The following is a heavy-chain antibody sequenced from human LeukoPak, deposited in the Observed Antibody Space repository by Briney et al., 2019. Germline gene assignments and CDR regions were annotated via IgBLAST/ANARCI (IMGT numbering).Heavy chain of an antibody. CDR1: GFTFMNYV. J-gene: IGHJ2*01. CDR3: ARKITMVRGPLIKGYFDL. Sequence: PGGSLRLSCSGSGFTFMNYVMAWVRQAPGKGLEWVSSIRLGGGLTHYADPVKGRFIISRDMNTLFLQMNNLRPEDTAMYYCARKITMVRGPLIKGYFDLWGRGTLVSVSS. CDR2: IRLGGGLT. D-gene: IGHD3-10*01. V-gene: IGHV3-23*01.